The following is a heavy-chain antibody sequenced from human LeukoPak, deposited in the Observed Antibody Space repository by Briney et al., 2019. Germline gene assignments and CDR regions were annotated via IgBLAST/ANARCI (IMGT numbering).Heavy chain of an antibody. D-gene: IGHD3-10*01. J-gene: IGHJ4*02. V-gene: IGHV4-59*01. Sequence: SETLSLTCTVSGGSISSYYWSWIRQPPGKGLEWIGYIYYSGSTNYNPSLKSRVTISVDTSKNQFSLKLSSLTAADTAVYYCARVGPLGLLWFGELYFDYWGQGTLVTVSS. CDR2: IYYSGST. CDR3: ARVGPLGLLWFGELYFDY. CDR1: GGSISSYY.